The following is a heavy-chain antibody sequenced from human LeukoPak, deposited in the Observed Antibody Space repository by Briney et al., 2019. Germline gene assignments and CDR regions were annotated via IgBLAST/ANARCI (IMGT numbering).Heavy chain of an antibody. D-gene: IGHD4-17*01. J-gene: IGHJ1*01. Sequence: SVKVSCKASGGSFSRYAISWVRQAPGQGLEWMGGIIPIFGTANYAQKFQGRVTITADESTSTAYMELSSLRSEDTAVYYCARGTGTRIEYFQHWGQGTLVTVSS. CDR1: GGSFSRYA. CDR2: IIPIFGTA. V-gene: IGHV1-69*01. CDR3: ARGTGTRIEYFQH.